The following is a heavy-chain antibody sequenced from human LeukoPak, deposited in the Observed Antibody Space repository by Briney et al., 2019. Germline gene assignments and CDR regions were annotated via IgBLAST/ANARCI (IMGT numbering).Heavy chain of an antibody. CDR2: ISGSGANT. V-gene: IGHV3-23*01. Sequence: PGGSLRLSCAASGFTFGNYAMSWVRQAPGKGLEWVSGISGSGANTYYADSVKGRFTISRDNSMDTLYLQMNSLRAEDTAVYYCARGTYYYDSSGKYYFDYWGQGTLVTVSS. CDR3: ARGTYYYDSSGKYYFDY. J-gene: IGHJ4*02. D-gene: IGHD3-22*01. CDR1: GFTFGNYA.